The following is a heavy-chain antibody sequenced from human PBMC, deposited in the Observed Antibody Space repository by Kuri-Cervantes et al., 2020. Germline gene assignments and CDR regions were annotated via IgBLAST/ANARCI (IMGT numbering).Heavy chain of an antibody. CDR3: ARRQRLKSGPYYFDY. Sequence: SETLSLTCTVSGGSISSSSYYWSWIRQPAGKGLEWIGRIYTSGSTNYNPSLKSRVTISVDKSKNQFSLKLSSVTAADTAVYYCARRQRLKSGPYYFDYWGQGTLVTVSS. CDR2: IYTSGST. J-gene: IGHJ4*02. V-gene: IGHV4-61*02. CDR1: GGSISSSSYY. D-gene: IGHD4-11*01.